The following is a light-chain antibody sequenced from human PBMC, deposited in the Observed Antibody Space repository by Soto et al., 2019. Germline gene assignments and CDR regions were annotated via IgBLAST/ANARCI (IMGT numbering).Light chain of an antibody. CDR3: QQANSFPLT. CDR1: QSVAGN. Sequence: EIVMTQSPATLSVSPGETATLSCRASQSVAGNLAWYQQKHGQPSRLLIYGVSTRATGVPARFSGSGSETDFSLTISSLQPEDCATDYCQQANSFPLTFGGGTKVDIK. CDR2: GVS. V-gene: IGKV3-15*01. J-gene: IGKJ4*01.